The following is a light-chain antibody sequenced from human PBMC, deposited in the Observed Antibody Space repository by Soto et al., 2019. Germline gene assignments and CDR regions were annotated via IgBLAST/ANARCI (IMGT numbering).Light chain of an antibody. J-gene: IGKJ1*01. CDR1: QSVSSN. V-gene: IGKV3-15*01. CDR2: DAS. Sequence: EIVMTQSPATLSVSPGERATLSCRASQSVSSNLAWYQQKPGQAPRLLIYDASTRATGIPARFSGSGSGTEFTLTISSLQSEDFAVYYCQQYKNWPPKTFGQGTKVEIK. CDR3: QQYKNWPPKT.